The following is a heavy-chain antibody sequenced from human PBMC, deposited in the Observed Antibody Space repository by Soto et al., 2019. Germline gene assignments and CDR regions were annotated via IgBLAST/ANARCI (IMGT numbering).Heavy chain of an antibody. Sequence: EVHLVESGGGLVQPGGSLRLSCAASGFTVSSKYMSWVRQAPGKGLECVSLIQSGGPTYYADSVNGRFTISRDTSENTLHLQMDSLRAEDTAVYYCARDDVLCDGGRCYGVPLDVWCKGTTVTVSS. D-gene: IGHD2-15*01. V-gene: IGHV3-66*01. CDR3: ARDDVLCDGGRCYGVPLDV. CDR2: IQSGGPT. J-gene: IGHJ6*04. CDR1: GFTVSSKY.